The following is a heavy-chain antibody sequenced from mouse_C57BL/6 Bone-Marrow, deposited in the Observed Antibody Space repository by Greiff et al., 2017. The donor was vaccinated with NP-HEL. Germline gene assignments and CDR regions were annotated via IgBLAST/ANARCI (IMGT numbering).Heavy chain of an antibody. CDR3: ARSGLTGREAWFAY. V-gene: IGHV8-12*01. J-gene: IGHJ3*01. CDR2: IYWDDDK. CDR1: GFSLSTSGMG. D-gene: IGHD4-1*01. Sequence: ESGPGILQSSQTLSLTCSFSGFSLSTSGMGVSWIRQPSGKGLEWLAHIYWDDDKRYNPSLKSRLTISKDTSRNQVFLKITSVDTADTATYYCARSGLTGREAWFAYWGQGTLVTVSA.